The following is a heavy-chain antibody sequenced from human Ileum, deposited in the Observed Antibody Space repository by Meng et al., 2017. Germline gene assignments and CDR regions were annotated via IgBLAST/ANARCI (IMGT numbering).Heavy chain of an antibody. Sequence: GESLKISCAASGFTISCCYMSWVRQVPGKGLEWVANINQDGSVIHYMDPVKGRFTVSRDNAENSQYLQMNSLRAEDTAVYYCARTSSSNYGFFDHWGRGALVTVSS. J-gene: IGHJ4*02. D-gene: IGHD3-16*01. CDR2: INQDGSVI. V-gene: IGHV3-7*01. CDR3: ARTSSSNYGFFDH. CDR1: GFTISCCY.